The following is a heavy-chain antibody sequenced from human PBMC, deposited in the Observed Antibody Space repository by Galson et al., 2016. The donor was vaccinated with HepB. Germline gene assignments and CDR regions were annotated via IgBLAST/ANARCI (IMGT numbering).Heavy chain of an antibody. CDR2: IWSDGGNK. CDR3: ARVSRGVAGNYWGAFHV. V-gene: IGHV3-33*01. J-gene: IGHJ3*01. CDR1: GFTFSSYG. D-gene: IGHD3-10*01. Sequence: SLRLSCAASGFTFSSYGMHWLRQAPGKGLEWVSIIWSDGGNKYYAESVKGRFIVSRDNSKNTLYLQMSSLRFDDTAVYYCARVSRGVAGNYWGAFHVWGRGTIVTVSS.